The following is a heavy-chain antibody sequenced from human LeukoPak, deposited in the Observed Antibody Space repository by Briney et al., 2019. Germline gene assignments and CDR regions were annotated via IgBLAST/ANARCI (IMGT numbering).Heavy chain of an antibody. D-gene: IGHD2-8*01. V-gene: IGHV3-21*01. CDR2: ISSSSSYI. CDR3: ATDVIMVYALDY. CDR1: GFTFSSYS. Sequence: GGSLRLSCAASGFTFSSYSMNWVRQAPGKGLEWVSSISSSSSYIYYADSVKGRFTISRDNAKNSLYLQLNSLRAEDTAVYYCATDVIMVYALDYWGQGTLVTVSS. J-gene: IGHJ4*02.